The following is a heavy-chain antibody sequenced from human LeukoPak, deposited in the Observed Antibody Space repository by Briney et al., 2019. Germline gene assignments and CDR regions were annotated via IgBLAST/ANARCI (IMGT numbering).Heavy chain of an antibody. CDR2: IIPILGIA. Sequence: SVKVSCKASGGTFSSYAISWVRQAPGQVLEWMGRIIPILGIANYAQKFQGRVTITADKSTSTAYMELSSLRSEDTAVYYCARNEYYDSSGYHYGAFDIWGQGTMVTVSS. CDR3: ARNEYYDSSGYHYGAFDI. V-gene: IGHV1-69*04. D-gene: IGHD3-22*01. J-gene: IGHJ3*02. CDR1: GGTFSSYA.